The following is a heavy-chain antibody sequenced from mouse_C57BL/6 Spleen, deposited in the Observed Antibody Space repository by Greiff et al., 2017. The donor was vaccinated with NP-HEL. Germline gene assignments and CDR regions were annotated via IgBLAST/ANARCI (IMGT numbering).Heavy chain of an antibody. V-gene: IGHV1-76*01. CDR1: GYTFTDYY. Sequence: VQRVESGAELVRPGASVKLSCKASGYTFTDYYINWVKQRPGQGLEWIARIYPGSGNTYYNEKFKGKATLTAEKSSSTAYMQLSSLTSEDSAVYFCAQGSTRGFAYWGQGTLVTVSA. J-gene: IGHJ3*01. CDR2: IYPGSGNT. CDR3: AQGSTRGFAY. D-gene: IGHD5-1*01.